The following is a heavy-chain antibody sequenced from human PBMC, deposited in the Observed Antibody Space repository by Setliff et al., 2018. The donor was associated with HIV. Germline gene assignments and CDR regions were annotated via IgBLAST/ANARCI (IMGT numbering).Heavy chain of an antibody. CDR1: GDSIRSGDYY. CDR3: ARGQGCGGGCHYAFEM. CDR2: TFHTGYT. D-gene: IGHD2-21*02. V-gene: IGHV4-30-4*08. J-gene: IGHJ3*02. Sequence: PSETLSLTCTVSGDSIRSGDYYWSWIRQSPEKGLEWIGYTFHTGYTNYNPSLKSRVTISLDTSKNQFSLKLTSVTAADTAVYYCARGQGCGGGCHYAFEMWGQGTMVTVSS.